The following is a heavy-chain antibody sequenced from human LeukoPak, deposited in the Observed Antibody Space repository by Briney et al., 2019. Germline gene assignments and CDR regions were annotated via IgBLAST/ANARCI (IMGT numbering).Heavy chain of an antibody. D-gene: IGHD6-19*01. CDR2: IYSGGST. J-gene: IGHJ4*02. CDR3: ARVPRSSGWTYFDY. CDR1: GFTFSSNY. V-gene: IGHV3-66*01. Sequence: LXLSCAASGFTFSSNYMSWVRQAPGKGLEWVSVIYSGGSTYYSDSVKGRFTISRDNSKNTLYLQMNSLRAEDTAVYYCARVPRSSGWTYFDYWGQGTLVTVSS.